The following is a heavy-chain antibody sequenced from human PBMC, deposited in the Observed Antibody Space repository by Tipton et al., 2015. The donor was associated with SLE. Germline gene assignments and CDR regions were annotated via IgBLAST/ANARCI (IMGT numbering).Heavy chain of an antibody. V-gene: IGHV4-39*01. CDR1: GGSISRSSYY. CDR2: IYYIGST. D-gene: IGHD3-10*01. Sequence: PGLVKPSETLSLTCTVSGGSISRSSYYWAWIRQPPGKGLGWLGSIYYIGSTYDNPSLKSRVTISLDTSKNQVYLKVRSVTAADTAVYYCVNSKLLWFGDRDYWGQGTLVTVSS. J-gene: IGHJ4*02. CDR3: VNSKLLWFGDRDY.